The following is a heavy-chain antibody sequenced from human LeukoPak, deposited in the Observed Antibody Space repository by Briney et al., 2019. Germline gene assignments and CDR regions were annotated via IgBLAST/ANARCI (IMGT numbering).Heavy chain of an antibody. CDR1: GFTVSSNY. J-gene: IGHJ4*02. CDR3: ARVSPFDY. CDR2: TYSGGST. Sequence: GGSLRLSCAASGFTVSSNYMSWVRQAPGKGLEWVSVTYSGGSTYYADSVKGRFTISRDSSKNTLYLQMNSLRVEDMAVYYCARVSPFDYWGQGTLVTVSS. V-gene: IGHV3-66*01.